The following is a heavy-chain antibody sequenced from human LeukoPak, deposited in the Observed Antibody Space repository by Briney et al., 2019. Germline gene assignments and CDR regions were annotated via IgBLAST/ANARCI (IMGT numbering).Heavy chain of an antibody. Sequence: GGSLRLSCAASGFTFDDYAMHWGRQAPGKGLEWVSGIIWNSNNIDYADSVKGRFTISRDNGKNSLYLQMNSQRAEDTALYYCAKASSGYYSAILGWGQGTLVTVSS. D-gene: IGHD3-22*01. CDR3: AKASSGYYSAILG. CDR1: GFTFDDYA. CDR2: IIWNSNNI. V-gene: IGHV3-9*01. J-gene: IGHJ4*02.